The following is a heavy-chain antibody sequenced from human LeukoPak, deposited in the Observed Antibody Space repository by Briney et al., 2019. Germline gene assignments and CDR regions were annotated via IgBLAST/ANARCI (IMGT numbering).Heavy chain of an antibody. CDR2: IIPIFRTP. CDR1: GGTFSSYA. Sequence: SVRVSCKASGGTFSSYAISWVRQAPGQGLDCLGGIIPIFRTPNYAHKFQRRVPITAHESTSTAYLELRSLRPEDTAVYYCPTPGNWFAPWGQRPLVTVSS. D-gene: IGHD7-27*01. V-gene: IGHV1-69*13. CDR3: PTPGNWFAP. J-gene: IGHJ5*02.